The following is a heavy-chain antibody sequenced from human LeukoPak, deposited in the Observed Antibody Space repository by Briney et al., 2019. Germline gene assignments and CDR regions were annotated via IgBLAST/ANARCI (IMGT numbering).Heavy chain of an antibody. V-gene: IGHV3-23*01. CDR3: AKTDWSDISRYFDH. Sequence: GGSLGLSCAASGFNFISYSMSWVRRAPGKGLEWVSAISGISGLTYYADSVKGRFTISRDNSQNTLNLQMNSLRAEDTAVYYCAKTDWSDISRYFDHWGQGTLVTVSS. CDR1: GFNFISYS. D-gene: IGHD1-1*01. J-gene: IGHJ4*02. CDR2: ISGISGLT.